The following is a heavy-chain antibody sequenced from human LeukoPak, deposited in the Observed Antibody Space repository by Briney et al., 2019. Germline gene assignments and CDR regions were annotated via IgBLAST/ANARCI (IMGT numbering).Heavy chain of an antibody. V-gene: IGHV3-74*01. CDR3: ARGPAAKRGNYYVGDY. J-gene: IGHJ4*02. D-gene: IGHD1-26*01. Sequence: GRSLRLFCAASGFTFSRSWMHWVRHAPGQGLVWVSRINDDGSTTSYADSGKGRFTISRDNAKNTLFLQMNSLRAEDTGMYYCARGPAAKRGNYYVGDYWGQGTLVTVSS. CDR1: GFTFSRSW. CDR2: INDDGSTT.